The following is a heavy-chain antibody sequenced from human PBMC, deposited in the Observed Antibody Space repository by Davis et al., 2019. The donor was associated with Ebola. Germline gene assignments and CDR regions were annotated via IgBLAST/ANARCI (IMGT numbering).Heavy chain of an antibody. CDR1: GATFSSYA. V-gene: IGHV1-69*05. CDR3: VTFLEQWLAY. D-gene: IGHD6-19*01. J-gene: IGHJ4*02. Sequence: AASVKVSCKTYGATFSSYAISWVRQDPGQGLEWMGGIVPIFNTADYAQRFQGRATMTRDTSTSTVYMELSSLRSDDTAVYYCVTFLEQWLAYWGQGTLVTVSS. CDR2: IVPIFNTA.